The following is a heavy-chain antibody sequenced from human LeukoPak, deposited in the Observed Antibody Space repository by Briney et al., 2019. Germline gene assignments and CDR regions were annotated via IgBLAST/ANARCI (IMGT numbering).Heavy chain of an antibody. CDR2: IYTSGST. CDR1: GGSISSYY. J-gene: IGHJ6*03. D-gene: IGHD3-10*01. Sequence: SETLSLTCTVSGGSISSYYWNWIRQPPGKGLEWIGRIYTSGSTNYNPSLKSRVTMSVDTSKNQFSLKLSSVTAADTAVYYCAREWFGELLGYYYYYMDVWGKGTTVTISS. CDR3: AREWFGELLGYYYYYMDV. V-gene: IGHV4-4*07.